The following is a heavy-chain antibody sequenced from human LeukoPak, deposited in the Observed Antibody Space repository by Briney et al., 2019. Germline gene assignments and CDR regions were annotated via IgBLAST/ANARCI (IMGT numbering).Heavy chain of an antibody. Sequence: GGSLRLSCAASGFTFNSYTMNWARQAPGKGLEWVSSISSSSNYIYYADSVKGRLTISRDDAKNSLYLQMNSLRAEDTAMYYCAKSLYSGYDWEYFDYWGQGTLVTVSS. D-gene: IGHD5-12*01. CDR2: ISSSSNYI. CDR3: AKSLYSGYDWEYFDY. J-gene: IGHJ4*02. V-gene: IGHV3-21*01. CDR1: GFTFNSYT.